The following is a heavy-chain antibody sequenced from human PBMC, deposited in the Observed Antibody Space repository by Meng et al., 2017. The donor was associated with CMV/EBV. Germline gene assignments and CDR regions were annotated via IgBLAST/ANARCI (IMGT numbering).Heavy chain of an antibody. J-gene: IGHJ6*02. CDR1: GYTFTGYY. D-gene: IGHD3-3*01. Sequence: ASVKVSCKASGYTFTGYYMHWVRQAPGQGLEWMGWINPNSGGTNYAQKFQGRVTMTRDTSISTAYMELSRLRSDDTAVYYCARDPDDFWSGYPPGYGMDVWGQGTTVTVSS. V-gene: IGHV1-2*02. CDR2: INPNSGGT. CDR3: ARDPDDFWSGYPPGYGMDV.